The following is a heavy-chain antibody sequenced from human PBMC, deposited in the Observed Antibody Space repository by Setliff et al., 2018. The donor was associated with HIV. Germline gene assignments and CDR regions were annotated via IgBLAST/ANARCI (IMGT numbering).Heavy chain of an antibody. J-gene: IGHJ4*02. CDR1: GYSFTNKW. CDR3: ARGADYRDV. D-gene: IGHD4-17*01. V-gene: IGHV5-51*01. Sequence: PGESLKISCVASGYSFTNKWIGWVRQTPGKGLEWMGIIYPGDSQTKYNPSFQGQVTISVDKSLRTGYLQWSSLKTSDTAFYFCARGADYRDVWGQGTLVTVSS. CDR2: IYPGDSQT.